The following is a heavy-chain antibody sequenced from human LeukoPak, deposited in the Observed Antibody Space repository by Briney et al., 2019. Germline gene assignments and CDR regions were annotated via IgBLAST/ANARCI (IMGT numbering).Heavy chain of an antibody. CDR3: ANIEAVYGDYGSMDV. CDR2: IWYDGSNK. J-gene: IGHJ6*03. D-gene: IGHD4-17*01. Sequence: GRSLRLSCAASGFTFSSYGMHWVRQAPGKGLEWVAVIWYDGSNKYYADSVKGRFTISRDNSKNTLYLQMNSLRAEDTAVYYCANIEAVYGDYGSMDVWGKGTTVTVSS. V-gene: IGHV3-33*06. CDR1: GFTFSSYG.